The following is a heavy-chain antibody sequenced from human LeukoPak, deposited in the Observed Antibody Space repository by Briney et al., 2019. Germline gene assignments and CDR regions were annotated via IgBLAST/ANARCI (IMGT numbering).Heavy chain of an antibody. V-gene: IGHV3-7*01. CDR1: GFTFRTYW. J-gene: IGHJ4*02. CDR2: IKQDGSEK. Sequence: GGSLRLSCAVSGFTFRTYWMSWVRQAPGKGLEWVANIKQDGSEKYYVDSVKGRFTISRDNAKNTLYLQMNSLRAEDTAVYYCAKDLFPLGCSGGSCYPSSYWGQGTLVTVSS. CDR3: AKDLFPLGCSGGSCYPSSY. D-gene: IGHD2-15*01.